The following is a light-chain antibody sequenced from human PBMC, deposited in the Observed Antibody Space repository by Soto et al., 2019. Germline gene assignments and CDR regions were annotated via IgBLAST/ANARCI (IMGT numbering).Light chain of an antibody. Sequence: QSVLTQPASVSVSPGQSITISCTGTSSDVGGYNSVSWYQQYSGTAPKLMIYDVSYRPSGISTRFSGSKSGDTASLTISGLQADDDAEYFCSSYSRTSTRVYGGGTQLTVL. CDR2: DVS. CDR1: SSDVGGYNS. V-gene: IGLV2-14*01. J-gene: IGLJ3*02. CDR3: SSYSRTSTRV.